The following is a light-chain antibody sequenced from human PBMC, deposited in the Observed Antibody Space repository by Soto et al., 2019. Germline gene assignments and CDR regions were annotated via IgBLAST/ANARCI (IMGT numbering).Light chain of an antibody. V-gene: IGKV1-39*01. CDR2: ETS. CDR3: QQSFSPPYT. Sequence: IQMTQSPSSLSASVGDRVTITCRASQSLSSRLTWYQQKPGVAPKLLIYETSSLHSGVPSRFSGSGSETDFTLTINSLQPEDFATYYCQQSFSPPYTFGQGTKLEIK. J-gene: IGKJ2*01. CDR1: QSLSSR.